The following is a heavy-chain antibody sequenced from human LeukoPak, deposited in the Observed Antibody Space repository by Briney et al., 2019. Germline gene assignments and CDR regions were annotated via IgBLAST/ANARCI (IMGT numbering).Heavy chain of an antibody. CDR1: GGSVSSGISF. CDR2: ISDSGGS. J-gene: IGHJ4*02. V-gene: IGHV4-61*01. CDR3: ARVPEACTGPDY. Sequence: SETLSLTCSVSGGSVSSGISFWSWIRQPPGEGLEWIAYISDSGGSDYNPSLRGRVTISLDTSKNQFSLMLTSVTAADTAVYYCARVPEACTGPDYWGQGTLVTVSS. D-gene: IGHD2-2*01.